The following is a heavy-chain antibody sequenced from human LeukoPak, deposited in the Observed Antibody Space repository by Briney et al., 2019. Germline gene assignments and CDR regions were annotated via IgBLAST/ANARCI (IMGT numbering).Heavy chain of an antibody. CDR3: ARVLVGATLAYYYYGMDV. D-gene: IGHD1-26*01. CDR1: GGTFSSYA. Sequence: ASVKVSCKASGGTFSSYAISWVRQAPGQGLEWMGWISAYNGNTNYAQKLQGRVTMTTDTSTSTAYMELRGLRSDDTAVYYCARVLVGATLAYYYYGMDVWGQGTTVTVSS. J-gene: IGHJ6*02. V-gene: IGHV1-18*01. CDR2: ISAYNGNT.